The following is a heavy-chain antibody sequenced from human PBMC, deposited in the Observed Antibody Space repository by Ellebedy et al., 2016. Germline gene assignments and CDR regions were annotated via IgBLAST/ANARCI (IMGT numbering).Heavy chain of an antibody. J-gene: IGHJ4*02. CDR2: ISAYNGNT. D-gene: IGHD6-19*01. CDR1: RGISNTHG. V-gene: IGHV1-18*01. Sequence: ASVKVSXKAPRGISNTHGISWVRQAPGQGLEWMGWISAYNGNTVYAQNLQGRVTMTTDTSTSTAYMELRSLRSDDTAVYYCARDQAHSSGWNDYWGQGTLVTVSS. CDR3: ARDQAHSSGWNDY.